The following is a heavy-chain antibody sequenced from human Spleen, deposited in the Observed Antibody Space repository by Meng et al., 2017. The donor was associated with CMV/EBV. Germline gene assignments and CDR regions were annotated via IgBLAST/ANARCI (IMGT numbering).Heavy chain of an antibody. CDR3: ATYCGGDCGGH. J-gene: IGHJ4*02. V-gene: IGHV3-48*04. CDR1: EFTFSDYS. D-gene: IGHD2-21*01. CDR2: ISSSSSTI. Sequence: GGSLRLSCAASEFTFSDYSMNWVRQAPGKGLEWVSYISSSSSTIYYADSVKGRFTISRDNAKKSLYLQMNSLRAEDTAVYYCATYCGGDCGGHWGQGTLVTVSS.